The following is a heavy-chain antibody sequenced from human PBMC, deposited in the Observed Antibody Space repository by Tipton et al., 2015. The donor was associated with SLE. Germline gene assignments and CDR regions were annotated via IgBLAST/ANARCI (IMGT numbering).Heavy chain of an antibody. CDR3: ARERLRCGGDCYPDWFDP. CDR2: TYTSGLI. CDR1: GGSVSSGSYY. Sequence: TLSLTCTVSGGSVSSGSYYWSWIRQPAGKGLEWIGRTYTSGLINYNPSLKSRVTISLDTSKNQFFLNLSSVTAADTAVYYCARERLRCGGDCYPDWFDPWGQGTLVTVSS. V-gene: IGHV4-61*02. J-gene: IGHJ5*02. D-gene: IGHD2-21*01.